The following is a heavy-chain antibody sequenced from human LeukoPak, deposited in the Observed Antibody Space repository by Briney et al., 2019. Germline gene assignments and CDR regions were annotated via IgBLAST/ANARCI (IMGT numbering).Heavy chain of an antibody. Sequence: GGPLRLSCAASGFTFSSYAMSWVRQAPGKGLEWVSAISGSGGSTYYADSVKGRFTISRDNSKNTLYLQMNSLRAEDTAVYYCALGYSSSGLFDYWGQGTLVTVSS. CDR3: ALGYSSSGLFDY. CDR1: GFTFSSYA. V-gene: IGHV3-23*01. D-gene: IGHD6-13*01. CDR2: ISGSGGST. J-gene: IGHJ4*02.